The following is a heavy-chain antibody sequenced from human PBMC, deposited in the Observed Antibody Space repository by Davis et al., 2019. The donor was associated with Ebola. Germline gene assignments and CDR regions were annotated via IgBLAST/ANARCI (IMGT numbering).Heavy chain of an antibody. Sequence: GESLKISCAASGFTFSTYAMNWVRQAPGKGLEWVSYMSHSSNTIYYADSVKGRFTISRDNAKNSLYLQMNSLRDEDTAVYYCARGRNYGDSYYFDYWGQGTLVTVSS. D-gene: IGHD4-17*01. J-gene: IGHJ4*02. CDR3: ARGRNYGDSYYFDY. CDR1: GFTFSTYA. CDR2: MSHSSNTI. V-gene: IGHV3-48*02.